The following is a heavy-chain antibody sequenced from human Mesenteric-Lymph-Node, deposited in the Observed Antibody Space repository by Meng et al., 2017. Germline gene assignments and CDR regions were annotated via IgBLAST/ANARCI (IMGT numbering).Heavy chain of an antibody. CDR2: ISGSGGST. J-gene: IGHJ4*02. Sequence: GESLKISCAASGFTFSSYAMSWVRQAPGKGLEWVSAISGSGGSTYYADSVKGRFTISRDNSKNTLYLQMNSLRAEDTAVYYCATHPIRLIGYYYDSSGYYVFDYWGQGTLVTVSS. CDR1: GFTFSSYA. V-gene: IGHV3-23*01. CDR3: ATHPIRLIGYYYDSSGYYVFDY. D-gene: IGHD3-22*01.